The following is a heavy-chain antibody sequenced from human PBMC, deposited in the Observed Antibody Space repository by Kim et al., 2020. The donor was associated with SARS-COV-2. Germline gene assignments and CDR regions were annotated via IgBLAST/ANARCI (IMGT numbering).Heavy chain of an antibody. CDR1: GYSFTSYW. Sequence: GESLKISCKGSGYSFTSYWISWVRQMPGKGLEWMGRIDPSDSYTNYSPSFRGHVTISADKSISTAYLQWSSLKASDTAMYYCARRHNSSPGKFDYWGQGTLVTVSS. D-gene: IGHD6-6*01. V-gene: IGHV5-10-1*01. CDR3: ARRHNSSPGKFDY. J-gene: IGHJ4*02. CDR2: IDPSDSYT.